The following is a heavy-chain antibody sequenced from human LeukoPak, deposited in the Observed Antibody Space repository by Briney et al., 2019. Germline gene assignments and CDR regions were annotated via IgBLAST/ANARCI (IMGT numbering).Heavy chain of an antibody. CDR2: IIPIFGTA. J-gene: IGHJ6*02. CDR1: GGTFSSYA. CDR3: ARYYYDSSGHLGNYYYYGMDV. Sequence: ASVKVSCKASGGTFSSYAISWVRQAPGQGLEWMGGIIPIFGTANYAQKFQGRVTITADESTSTAYMELSSLRSEDTAVYYCARYYYDSSGHLGNYYYYGMDVWGQGTTVTVSS. V-gene: IGHV1-69*01. D-gene: IGHD3-22*01.